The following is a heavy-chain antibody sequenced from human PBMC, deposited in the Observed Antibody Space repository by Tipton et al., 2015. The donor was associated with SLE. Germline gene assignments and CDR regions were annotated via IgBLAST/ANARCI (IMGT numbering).Heavy chain of an antibody. CDR1: GFTFSSYS. D-gene: IGHD3-3*01. V-gene: IGHV3-48*01. CDR2: ISSTSSSI. Sequence: GSLRLSCAASGFTFSSYSMNWVRQAPGKGLEWISYISSTSSSIYYADSVKGRFTISRDNAKNSLYLQMNSLRAEDTAVYSCARAEGFLEWFRGHDAFDIWGQGTMVTVSS. CDR3: ARAEGFLEWFRGHDAFDI. J-gene: IGHJ3*02.